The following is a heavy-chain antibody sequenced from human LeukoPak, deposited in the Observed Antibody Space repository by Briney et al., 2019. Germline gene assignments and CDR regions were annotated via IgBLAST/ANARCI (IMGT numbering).Heavy chain of an antibody. CDR2: IYPGDSDT. CDR3: ARGSIAGATRNYFDY. V-gene: IGHV5-51*01. D-gene: IGHD1-7*01. Sequence: GESLKISCKGSGYSVTSYWIGWVRQMPGKGLEWMGIIYPGDSDTRYSPSFQGQVTISADKSINTAYLQWRSLKASDSAMYYCARGSIAGATRNYFDYWGQGTLVTVSS. J-gene: IGHJ4*02. CDR1: GYSVTSYW.